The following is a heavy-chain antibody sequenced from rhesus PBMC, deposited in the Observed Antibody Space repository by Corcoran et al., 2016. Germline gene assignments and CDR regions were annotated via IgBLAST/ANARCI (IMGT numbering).Heavy chain of an antibody. CDR1: GGSISDSYR. J-gene: IGHJ5-1*01. V-gene: IGHV4S10*01. CDR2: IYGSSTST. Sequence: QVQLQESGPGVVKPSETLSLTCAVSGGSISDSYRWRWIRQPPGKGLAGIGYIYGSSTSTTYNPTLKSRGTISKDRSKNRFSLRLSSVTAAATAVYDCARVAEIYCTGSGCQKNRFDVWGPGVLVTVSS. CDR3: ARVAEIYCTGSGCQKNRFDV. D-gene: IGHD2-21*01.